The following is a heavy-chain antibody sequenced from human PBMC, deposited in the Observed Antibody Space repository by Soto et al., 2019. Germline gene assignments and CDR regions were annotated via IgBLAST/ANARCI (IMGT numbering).Heavy chain of an antibody. CDR3: ARNVVVAATEVYYYYMDV. V-gene: IGHV1-18*01. D-gene: IGHD2-15*01. CDR1: GYTFTSYG. J-gene: IGHJ6*03. Sequence: ASVKVSCKASGYTFTSYGISWVRQAPGQGLEWMGWISAYNGNTNYAQKLQGRVTMTTDTSTSTAYMEPRSLRSDDTAVYYCARNVVVAATEVYYYYMDVWGKGTTVTVSS. CDR2: ISAYNGNT.